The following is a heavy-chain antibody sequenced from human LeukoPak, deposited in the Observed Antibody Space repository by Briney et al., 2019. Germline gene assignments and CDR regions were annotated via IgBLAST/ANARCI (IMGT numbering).Heavy chain of an antibody. CDR1: GFSFDDYV. Sequence: SLRLSCAASGFSFDDYVMHWVRQAPGKGLEWVSGISWNSGSIGYADSVKGRFTTSRDNSKNMLYLQMNSLRAEDTAVYYCAKDLWGTSGYYYGFWGQGTLVTVSS. CDR2: ISWNSGSI. CDR3: AKDLWGTSGYYYGF. D-gene: IGHD3-22*01. J-gene: IGHJ4*02. V-gene: IGHV3-9*01.